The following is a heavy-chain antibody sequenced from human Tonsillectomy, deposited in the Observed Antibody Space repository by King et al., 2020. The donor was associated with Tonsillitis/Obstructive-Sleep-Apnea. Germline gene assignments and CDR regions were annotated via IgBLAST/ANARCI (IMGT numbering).Heavy chain of an antibody. V-gene: IGHV4-59*01. CDR3: AREDLVDSDRYRFYYFYMDV. J-gene: IGHJ6*03. D-gene: IGHD2-21*02. CDR1: GGSISSYY. CDR2: IYYNGST. Sequence: QLQESGPGLVKPSETLSLTCTVSGGSISSYYWSWIRQPPGKGLEWIGYIYYNGSTNYNPSLKSRVTISVDTSKNQFSLKLSSVTAADTAVYYCAREDLVDSDRYRFYYFYMDVLVKGTTVTVSS.